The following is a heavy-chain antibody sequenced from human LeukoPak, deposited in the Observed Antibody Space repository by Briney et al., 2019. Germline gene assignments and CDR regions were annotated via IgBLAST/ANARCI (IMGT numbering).Heavy chain of an antibody. CDR2: ISSSGDAI. Sequence: PGGSLRLSCTASGFTFSSYKMHWLRQAPGRGLEWVSYISSSGDAIYYPDSVKGRFPISRDNAKSSLYLQMNSLRAEDTAVYYCAREGGSDCNFDYWGQGTLVTVSS. D-gene: IGHD2-21*02. J-gene: IGHJ4*02. CDR1: GFTFSSYK. V-gene: IGHV3-48*03. CDR3: AREGGSDCNFDY.